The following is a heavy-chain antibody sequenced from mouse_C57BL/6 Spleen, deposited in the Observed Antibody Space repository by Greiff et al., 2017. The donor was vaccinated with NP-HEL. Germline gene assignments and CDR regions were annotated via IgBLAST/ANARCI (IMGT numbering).Heavy chain of an antibody. CDR2: ISDGGSYT. CDR3: GRATVVATRSLAMDY. J-gene: IGHJ4*01. Sequence: EVMLVESGGGLVKPGGSLKLSCAASGFTFSSYAMSWVRQTPEKRLEWVATISDGGSYTYYPDNVKGRFTISRDNAKNNLYLQMSHLKSGDTAMYYCGRATVVATRSLAMDYWGQGTSVTVSS. D-gene: IGHD1-1*01. CDR1: GFTFSSYA. V-gene: IGHV5-4*03.